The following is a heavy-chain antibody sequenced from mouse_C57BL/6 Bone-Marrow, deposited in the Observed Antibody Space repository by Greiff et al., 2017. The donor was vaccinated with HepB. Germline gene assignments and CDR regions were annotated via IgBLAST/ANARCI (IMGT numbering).Heavy chain of an antibody. V-gene: IGHV5-12*01. Sequence: EVQVVESGGGLVQPGGSLKLSCAASGFTFSDYYMYWVRRTPEKRLEWVAYISNGGGSTYYPDTVKGRFTISRDNAKNTLYLQMSRLKSEDTAMYYCARHRGSYSAMDYWGQGTSVTVSS. J-gene: IGHJ4*01. D-gene: IGHD2-12*01. CDR3: ARHRGSYSAMDY. CDR1: GFTFSDYY. CDR2: ISNGGGST.